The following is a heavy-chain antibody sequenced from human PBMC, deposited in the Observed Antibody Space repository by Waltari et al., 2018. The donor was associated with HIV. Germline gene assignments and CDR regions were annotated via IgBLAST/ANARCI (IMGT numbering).Heavy chain of an antibody. CDR1: GLTANRNY. D-gene: IGHD3-22*01. J-gene: IGHJ4*02. V-gene: IGHV3-53*01. CDR3: AAYKDDSSGYSD. CDR2: IYSDGNT. Sequence: EVHLVESGGDLIQPGGSLRLSCVASGLTANRNYMSWGRQAPGKGVEWVSVIYSDGNTRYADSVKGRFTISRDNSKNTGLLQMDSLRLEDTAMYYWAAYKDDSSGYSDWGQGTLVTVSS.